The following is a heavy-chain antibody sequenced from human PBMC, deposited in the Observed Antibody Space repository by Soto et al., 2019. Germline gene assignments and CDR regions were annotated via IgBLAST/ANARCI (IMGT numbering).Heavy chain of an antibody. CDR2: ISGSGGST. CDR1: GFTFSSYA. CDR3: AKGRGEWLVRNWFDP. D-gene: IGHD6-19*01. Sequence: EVQLLESGGGLVQPGGSLRLSCAASGFTFSSYAMSWVRQAPGKGLEWVSAISGSGGSTYYADSVKGRFTISRDNPKNTLYLQKKSLRAEDTAVYYCAKGRGEWLVRNWFDPWGQGTLVTVSS. V-gene: IGHV3-23*01. J-gene: IGHJ5*02.